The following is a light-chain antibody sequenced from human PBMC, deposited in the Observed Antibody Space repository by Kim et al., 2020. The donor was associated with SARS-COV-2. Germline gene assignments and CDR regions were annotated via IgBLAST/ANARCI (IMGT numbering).Light chain of an antibody. CDR3: QSYDGSLNGWV. CDR1: SANIGAGYV. CDR2: GNS. J-gene: IGLJ3*02. V-gene: IGLV1-40*03. Sequence: RVTIACTGSSANIGAGYVVHWYQQHPGTAPNLLIYGNSNRPSGVPDRFSGSKSGATAALTITRLQAEDEADYYCQSYDGSLNGWVFGGGTQLTVL.